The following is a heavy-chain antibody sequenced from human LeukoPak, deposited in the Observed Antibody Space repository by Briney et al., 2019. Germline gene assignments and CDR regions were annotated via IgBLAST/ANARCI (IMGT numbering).Heavy chain of an antibody. J-gene: IGHJ4*02. CDR1: SGSVTSYY. CDR3: AREGAGIAAAGTLDY. CDR2: IYFTGST. D-gene: IGHD6-13*01. V-gene: IGHV4-59*02. Sequence: SETLSLTCTVSSGSVTSYYWSWVRQPPGKGLEWIGHIYFTGSTNYNPSLKSRVTISVDTSKNQFSLKLSSVTAADTAVYYCAREGAGIAAAGTLDYWGQGTLVTVSS.